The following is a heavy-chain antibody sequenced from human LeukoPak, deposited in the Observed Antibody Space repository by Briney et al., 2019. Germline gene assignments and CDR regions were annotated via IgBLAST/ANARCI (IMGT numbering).Heavy chain of an antibody. CDR1: GYTFTGYY. CDR2: INPNSGGT. D-gene: IGHD6-19*01. CDR3: ATIAVAGTWAFDI. J-gene: IGHJ3*02. V-gene: IGHV1-2*02. Sequence: ASVKVSCKASGYTFTGYYMHWVRQAPGQGLEWMGWINPNSGGTNYAQKFQGRVTMTRDTSNSTAYMELSRLRSDDTAVYYCATIAVAGTWAFDIWGQGTMVTVSS.